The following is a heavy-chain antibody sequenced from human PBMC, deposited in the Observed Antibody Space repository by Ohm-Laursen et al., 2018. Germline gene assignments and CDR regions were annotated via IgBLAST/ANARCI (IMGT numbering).Heavy chain of an antibody. CDR2: INHSGST. D-gene: IGHD3-22*01. CDR3: ARVPSGSTSNSGYYGS. CDR1: GGSFSGYY. Sequence: SETLSLTCAVYGGSFSGYYWSWIRQPPGKGLEWIGEINHSGSTNYNPSLKSRVTISVDTSKNQFSLKLSSVTAADTAVYYCARVPSGSTSNSGYYGSWGQGTLVTVSS. V-gene: IGHV4-34*01. J-gene: IGHJ5*02.